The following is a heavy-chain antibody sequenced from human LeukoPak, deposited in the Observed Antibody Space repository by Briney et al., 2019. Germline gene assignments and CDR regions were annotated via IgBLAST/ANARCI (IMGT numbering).Heavy chain of an antibody. V-gene: IGHV1-69*05. D-gene: IGHD4-17*01. J-gene: IGHJ3*02. CDR3: ARDRPHTVTPFLGAFDI. Sequence: SVKVSCKASVGTFSSYAISWVRQAPGQGLEWMGRIIPIFGTANYAQKFQGRVTITTDETTSTAYMELSSLRSEDTAVYYCARDRPHTVTPFLGAFDIWGQGTMVTVSS. CDR2: IIPIFGTA. CDR1: VGTFSSYA.